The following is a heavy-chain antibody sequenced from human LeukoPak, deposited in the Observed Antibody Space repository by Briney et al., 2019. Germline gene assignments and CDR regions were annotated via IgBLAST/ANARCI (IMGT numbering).Heavy chain of an antibody. V-gene: IGHV4-34*01. D-gene: IGHD3-16*01. CDR3: ARGWARYWYFDL. CDR2: INHSGST. CDR1: GGSFSGYY. Sequence: PSETLSLTCAVYGGSFSGYYWSWIRQPPGKGLEWIGEINHSGSTNYNPSLKSRVTISVDTSKNQFSLKLSSVTAADTAVYYCARGWARYWYFDLWGRGTLVTVSS. J-gene: IGHJ2*01.